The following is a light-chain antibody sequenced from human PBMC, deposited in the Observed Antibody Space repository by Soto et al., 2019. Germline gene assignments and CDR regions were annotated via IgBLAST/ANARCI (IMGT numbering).Light chain of an antibody. CDR2: EVS. CDR1: SSDVGAYDY. J-gene: IGLJ1*01. V-gene: IGLV2-14*03. CDR3: SSYTSSSTRV. Sequence: QSVLTQPPSASGTSGKRFTISCTGTSSDVGAYDYVSWYQQHPDKAPKLMIYEVSHRPSGVSNRFYGSKSVNTATLAISGLQAEDEADYYCSSYTSSSTRVFGTGTKVTVL.